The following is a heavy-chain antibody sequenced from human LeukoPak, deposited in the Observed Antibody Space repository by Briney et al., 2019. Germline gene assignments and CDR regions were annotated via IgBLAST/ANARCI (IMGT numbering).Heavy chain of an antibody. CDR1: GFTFSSYA. CDR3: AKARDSSGLFDY. CDR2: ISGSGGST. D-gene: IGHD3-22*01. V-gene: IGHV3-23*01. J-gene: IGHJ4*02. Sequence: GGSLRLSCAASGFTFSSYAMGWVRQAPGKGLEWVSAISGSGGSTYYADSVKGRFTISRDNSKNTLYVQMNSLRAEDTAVYYCAKARDSSGLFDYWGQGTLGTVSS.